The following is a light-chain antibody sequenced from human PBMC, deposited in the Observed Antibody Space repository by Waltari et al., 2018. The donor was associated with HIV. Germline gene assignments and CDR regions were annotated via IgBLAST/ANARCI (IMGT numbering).Light chain of an antibody. CDR2: LNSDGSH. J-gene: IGLJ3*02. Sequence: QLVLTQSPSASAPLGASVKLTCTLSGGHSSYAIAWHQQQPEKGPRYLMKLNSDGSHKKGDGIPDRCSGSSSGAERYLTISSLQSEDEADYYCQTWGTGINWVFGGGTKLTVL. V-gene: IGLV4-69*01. CDR1: GGHSSYA. CDR3: QTWGTGINWV.